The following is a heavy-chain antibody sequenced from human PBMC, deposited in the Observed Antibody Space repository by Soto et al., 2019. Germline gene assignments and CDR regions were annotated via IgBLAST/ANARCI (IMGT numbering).Heavy chain of an antibody. J-gene: IGHJ4*02. V-gene: IGHV1-24*01. Sequence: ASVKVSCKVSGYTLTELSMHSVRQTPGKGLEWMGGFDPEDGETIYAQKFQGRVTMTEDTSTDTAYMELSSLRSEDTAVYYCAGVVVVAATPINFDYWGQGTLVTVSS. CDR1: GYTLTELS. CDR2: FDPEDGET. D-gene: IGHD2-15*01. CDR3: AGVVVVAATPINFDY.